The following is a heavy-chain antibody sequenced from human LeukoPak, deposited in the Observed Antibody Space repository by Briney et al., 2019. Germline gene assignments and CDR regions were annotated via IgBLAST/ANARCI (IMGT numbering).Heavy chain of an antibody. CDR3: ARDRDTGGYSYGYEPNWFDP. CDR2: INPSGGST. V-gene: IGHV1-46*01. Sequence: ASVKVSCKASGYTFTSYYMHWVRQAPGQGLEWMGIINPSGGSTSYAQKFQGRVTITADESTSTAYMELSSLRSEDTAVYYCARDRDTGGYSYGYEPNWFDPWGQGTLVTVSS. J-gene: IGHJ5*02. D-gene: IGHD5-18*01. CDR1: GYTFTSYY.